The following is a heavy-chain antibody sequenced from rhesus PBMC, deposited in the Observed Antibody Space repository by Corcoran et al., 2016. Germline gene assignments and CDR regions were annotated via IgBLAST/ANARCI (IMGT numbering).Heavy chain of an antibody. D-gene: IGHD2-39*02. CDR2: IYGNSAST. CDR3: ARGWDCSGGVCYWNYFDY. J-gene: IGHJ4*01. CDR1: GGSISDYYY. Sequence: GPGLVKPSETLSLTCAVSGGSISDYYYWNWIRQPPGKGLEWIGNIYGNSASTYYNPSLKSRVTISKDTSKKQFFLKLSSVTAADTAVYYCARGWDCSGGVCYWNYFDYWGQGVLVTVSS. V-gene: IGHV4S9*01.